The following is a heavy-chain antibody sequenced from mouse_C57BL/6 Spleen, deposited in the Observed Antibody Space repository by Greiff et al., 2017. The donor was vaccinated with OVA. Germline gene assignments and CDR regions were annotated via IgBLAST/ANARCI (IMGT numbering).Heavy chain of an antibody. CDR2: ISRGSSTI. Sequence: EVQVVESGGGLVKPGGSLKLSCAASGFTFSDYGMHWVRQAPETGLEWVAYISRGSSTIYYADTVKGRFTISRDNAKNTLFLQMTSLRSEDTAMYYCARDYDYDSFFDYWGQGTTLTVSS. D-gene: IGHD2-4*01. J-gene: IGHJ2*01. V-gene: IGHV5-17*01. CDR3: ARDYDYDSFFDY. CDR1: GFTFSDYG.